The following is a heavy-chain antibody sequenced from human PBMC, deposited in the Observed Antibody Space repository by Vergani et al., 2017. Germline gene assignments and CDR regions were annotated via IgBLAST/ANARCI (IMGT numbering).Heavy chain of an antibody. J-gene: IGHJ6*02. Sequence: EVQLVQSGAEVKKPGESLRISCKGSGYSFTSYWISWVRQMPGKGLEWMGRIDPSDSYTNYSSSFQGHVTISADKSISTAYLQWSSLTASDTAMYYCARQVAVAGKWWGPYYYYGMDVWCQXP. CDR3: ARQVAVAGKWWGPYYYYGMDV. CDR1: GYSFTSYW. V-gene: IGHV5-10-1*01. CDR2: IDPSDSYT. D-gene: IGHD6-19*01.